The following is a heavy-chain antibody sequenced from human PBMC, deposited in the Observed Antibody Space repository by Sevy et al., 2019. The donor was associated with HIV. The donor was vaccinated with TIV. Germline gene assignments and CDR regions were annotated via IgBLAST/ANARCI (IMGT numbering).Heavy chain of an antibody. Sequence: GGSLRLSCAASGFTFNSYAMSWVRQAPGKGLEWVSGISGSGGSTYYADSEKGRFIISRDNSKNTVDLQMNSLRAGDTAVYYCAKGSGSGSPPDSWGQGTLVTVSS. D-gene: IGHD3-10*01. J-gene: IGHJ4*02. CDR1: GFTFNSYA. CDR3: AKGSGSGSPPDS. V-gene: IGHV3-23*01. CDR2: ISGSGGST.